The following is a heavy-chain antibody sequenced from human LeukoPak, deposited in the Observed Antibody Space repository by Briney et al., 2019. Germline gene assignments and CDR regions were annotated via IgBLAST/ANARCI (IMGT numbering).Heavy chain of an antibody. CDR1: GFSFSSYG. D-gene: IGHD1-26*01. CDR3: AREEWALQKGAFDI. J-gene: IGHJ3*02. CDR2: IWYDGRNI. Sequence: GTSLRLSCAASGFSFSSYGMHWVRQAPGKGLEWVAIIWYDGRNIDYAESVKGRFTISRDNSKNTLYLQVNSLRAEDTAVYYCAREEWALQKGAFDIWGQGTLVTVSS. V-gene: IGHV3-33*01.